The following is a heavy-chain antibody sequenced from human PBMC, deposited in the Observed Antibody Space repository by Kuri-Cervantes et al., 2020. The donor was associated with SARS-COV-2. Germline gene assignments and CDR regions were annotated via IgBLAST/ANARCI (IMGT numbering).Heavy chain of an antibody. V-gene: IGHV4-34*01. CDR3: ARGTYTYYDFWRGPYFDY. CDR1: GGSFSGYY. CDR2: INHTGST. D-gene: IGHD3-3*01. J-gene: IGHJ4*02. Sequence: SETLSLTCAVEGGSFSGYYWSWIRQSPGKGLVWIGEINHTGSTNYNPSLKSRVTISVGASKNQFSLKLNSVTAADTAVYYCARGTYTYYDFWRGPYFDYWGQGNLVTVSS.